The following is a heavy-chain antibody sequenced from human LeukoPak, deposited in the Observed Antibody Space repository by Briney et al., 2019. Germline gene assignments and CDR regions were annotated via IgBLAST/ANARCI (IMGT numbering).Heavy chain of an antibody. CDR2: IYYSGST. CDR3: ARVPTVTRPRFDY. V-gene: IGHV4-61*01. Sequence: SETLSLTCTVSGDSISSSSYYWSWIRQPPGKGLEWIGYIYYSGSTNYNPSLKSRVTISVDTSKNQFSLKLSSVTAADTAVYYCARVPTVTRPRFDYWGQGTLVTVSS. J-gene: IGHJ4*02. D-gene: IGHD4-17*01. CDR1: GDSISSSSYY.